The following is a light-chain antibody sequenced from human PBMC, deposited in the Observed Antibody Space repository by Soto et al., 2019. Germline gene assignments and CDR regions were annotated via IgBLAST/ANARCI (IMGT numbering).Light chain of an antibody. CDR2: KAS. CDR3: HSGT. J-gene: IGKJ1*01. V-gene: IGKV1-5*03. Sequence: DIQMPPPPSTLSASVGDRVTITCRASQSISSWLAWYQQKPGKAPKLLIYKASSLESGVPSRFSGSGSGTEFTLTISSLQPDDFATYYCHSGTFGQGTKVEIK. CDR1: QSISSW.